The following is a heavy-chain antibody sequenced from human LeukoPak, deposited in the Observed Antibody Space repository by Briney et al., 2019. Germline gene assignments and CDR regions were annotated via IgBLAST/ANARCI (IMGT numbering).Heavy chain of an antibody. Sequence: ASVKVSCKASGYSFTGYYLDWVRQAPGQGLEWMGWINPKSGGTNYAQKFPGGVTMTRDTSISTAYMELSSLRSDDTAIYYCARRVFSGWGYYFDYWGQGTLVTVSS. D-gene: IGHD6-19*01. CDR1: GYSFTGYY. CDR2: INPKSGGT. CDR3: ARRVFSGWGYYFDY. V-gene: IGHV1-2*02. J-gene: IGHJ4*02.